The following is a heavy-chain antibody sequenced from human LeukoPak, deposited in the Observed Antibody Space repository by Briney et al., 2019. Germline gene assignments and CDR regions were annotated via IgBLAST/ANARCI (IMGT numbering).Heavy chain of an antibody. V-gene: IGHV3-23*01. CDR3: AKDRGRYYDSSGYYWGYYFDS. D-gene: IGHD3-22*01. Sequence: GGSLRLSCAASGFTFGTYVVNWVRQAPGKGLEWVSTISGSGGTTYYADSVKGRFTISRDNSKNTLYLQMSSLRAEDTAVYYCAKDRGRYYDSSGYYWGYYFDSWGQGILVTVST. CDR1: GFTFGTYV. CDR2: ISGSGGTT. J-gene: IGHJ4*02.